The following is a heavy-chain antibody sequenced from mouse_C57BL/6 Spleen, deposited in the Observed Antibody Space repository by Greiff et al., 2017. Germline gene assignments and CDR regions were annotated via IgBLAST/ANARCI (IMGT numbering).Heavy chain of an antibody. V-gene: IGHV7-3*01. CDR1: GFTFTDYY. CDR3: ARSFYYYGSSHWYFDV. D-gene: IGHD1-1*01. CDR2: IRNKANGYTT. J-gene: IGHJ1*03. Sequence: EVNVVESGGGLVQPGGSLSLSCAASGFTFTDYYMSWVRQPPGKALEWLGFIRNKANGYTTEYSASVKGRFTISRDNSQSILYLQMNALRAEDSATYYCARSFYYYGSSHWYFDVWGTGTTVTVSS.